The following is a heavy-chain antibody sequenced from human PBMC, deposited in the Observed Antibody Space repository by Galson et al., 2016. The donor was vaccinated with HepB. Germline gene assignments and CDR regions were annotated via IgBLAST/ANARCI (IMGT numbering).Heavy chain of an antibody. V-gene: IGHV3-74*01. D-gene: IGHD6-19*01. CDR3: ARALGRSSGWSPKGY. CDR2: ISTDGSST. CDR1: GFTLSNYW. J-gene: IGHJ4*02. Sequence: SLRLSCAASGFTLSNYWMHWVRQAPGKGLVWVSRISTDGSSTNYADSVKGRFTISRDNAKNTLYLQMNSLRSEDTAVYYCARALGRSSGWSPKGYWGQGTLVAVSS.